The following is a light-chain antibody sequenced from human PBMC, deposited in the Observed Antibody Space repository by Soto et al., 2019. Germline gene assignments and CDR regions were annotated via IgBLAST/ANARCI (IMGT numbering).Light chain of an antibody. CDR3: QSYDSSLSGSVV. J-gene: IGLJ3*02. V-gene: IGLV1-40*01. CDR2: GTS. Sequence: QSVLTQPPSVSGAPGQRVTISCTGSSSNIGAGYDVHWYQQLPGTAPKLLIYGTSNRPSGVPDRFSGSKSGTSASLAITGLQAEDDADYYCQSYDSSLSGSVVFGGGTKLTVL. CDR1: SSNIGAGYD.